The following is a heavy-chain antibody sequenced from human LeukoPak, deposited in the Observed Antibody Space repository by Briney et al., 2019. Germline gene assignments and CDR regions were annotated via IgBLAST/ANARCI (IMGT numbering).Heavy chain of an antibody. CDR2: IHFSGTI. CDR1: GASISGTDYY. V-gene: IGHV4-31*03. J-gene: IGHJ4*02. Sequence: SETLSLTCTGSGASISGTDYYWTWTRHHPGEGLEWLGFIHFSGTIYYNPSLRSRFIISADTAKNQMSLKLSSMTAADTAVYYCAAGGGTAKGGKYWGQGTLVTVSS. D-gene: IGHD5-18*01. CDR3: AAGGGTAKGGKY.